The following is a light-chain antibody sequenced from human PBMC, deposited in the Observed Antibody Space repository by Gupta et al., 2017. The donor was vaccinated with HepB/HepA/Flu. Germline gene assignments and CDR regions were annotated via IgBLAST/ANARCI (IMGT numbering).Light chain of an antibody. Sequence: VLTQSPGTLSLSPVERATLSCRASQSVSSSYLAWYQQKPGQAPRLLIYGASSRATGIPDRFSGSGSGTDFTLTISRLEPEDLAVYYCQQYGSSWWTFGQGTKVEIK. CDR1: QSVSSSY. V-gene: IGKV3-20*01. CDR2: GAS. CDR3: QQYGSSWWT. J-gene: IGKJ1*01.